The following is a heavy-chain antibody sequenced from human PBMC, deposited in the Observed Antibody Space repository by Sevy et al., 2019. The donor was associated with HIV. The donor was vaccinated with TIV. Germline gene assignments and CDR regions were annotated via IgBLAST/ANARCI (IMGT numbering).Heavy chain of an antibody. V-gene: IGHV1-2*02. CDR2: INPNSGGT. Sequence: ASVKVSCKASGYTFTGYYMHWVRQAPGQGLEWMGWINPNSGGTNYAQKFQGRVTMTRDTSISTAYMELSRLRSDDTAVYYCARVFSERYNWKHERDWFDPWGQGTLVTVSS. CDR1: GYTFTGYY. J-gene: IGHJ5*02. D-gene: IGHD1-20*01. CDR3: ARVFSERYNWKHERDWFDP.